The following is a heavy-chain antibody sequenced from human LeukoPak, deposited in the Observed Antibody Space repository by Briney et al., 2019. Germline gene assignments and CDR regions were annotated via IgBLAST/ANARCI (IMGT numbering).Heavy chain of an antibody. CDR3: ARDQTSSYYDSSGYSNWFDP. CDR1: GFTFSSYG. D-gene: IGHD3-22*01. V-gene: IGHV3-33*01. CDR2: IWYDGSNK. J-gene: IGHJ5*02. Sequence: PGRSLRLSCAASGFTFSSYGMHWVRQAPGKGLEWVAVIWYDGSNKYYADSVKGRFTISRDNSKNTLYLQMNSLRAEDTAVYYCARDQTSSYYDSSGYSNWFDPWGQGTLVTVSP.